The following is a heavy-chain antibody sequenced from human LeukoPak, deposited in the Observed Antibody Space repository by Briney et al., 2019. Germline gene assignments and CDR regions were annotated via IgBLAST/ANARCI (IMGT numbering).Heavy chain of an antibody. CDR2: MNPNSGNT. J-gene: IGHJ5*02. Sequence: ASVKVSCKASGYTFTSYDISLVRQATGQGLEWMGWMNPNSGNTGYAQKFQGRVTMTRNTSISTAYMELSSLRSEDTAVYYCARGLVDIVATITDPNWFDPWGQGTLVTVSS. CDR3: ARGLVDIVATITDPNWFDP. CDR1: GYTFTSYD. D-gene: IGHD5-12*01. V-gene: IGHV1-8*01.